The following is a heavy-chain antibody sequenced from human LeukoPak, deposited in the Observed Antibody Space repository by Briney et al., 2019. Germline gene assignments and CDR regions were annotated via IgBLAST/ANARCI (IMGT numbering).Heavy chain of an antibody. CDR3: AGGIVATYYFEY. J-gene: IGHJ4*02. Sequence: LSQTLSLTCAISGDSVSSNSAAWHWIRQSPSRGLEWLGRTFYRSNWYTDYAVSVQSRITVNADTSKNEFSLLLNSVTPEDTAVYFCAGGIVATYYFEYWGQGALVTVSS. V-gene: IGHV6-1*01. CDR1: GDSVSSNSAA. D-gene: IGHD5-12*01. CDR2: TFYRSNWYT.